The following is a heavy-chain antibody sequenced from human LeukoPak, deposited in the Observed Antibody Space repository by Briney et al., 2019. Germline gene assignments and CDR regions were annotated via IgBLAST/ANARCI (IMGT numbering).Heavy chain of an antibody. CDR3: ARVAGYCSSTSNCYSDY. V-gene: IGHV3-21*01. CDR1: GFTFNNYI. J-gene: IGHJ4*02. CDR2: ISSSSAYI. D-gene: IGHD2-2*01. Sequence: GGSLRLSCTASGFTFNNYIMSWVRQAPGKGLEWVSSISSSSAYIYYADSVKGRFTISRDNAKNSLYLQMNSLRAEDTAVYYCARVAGYCSSTSNCYSDYWGQGTLVPVSS.